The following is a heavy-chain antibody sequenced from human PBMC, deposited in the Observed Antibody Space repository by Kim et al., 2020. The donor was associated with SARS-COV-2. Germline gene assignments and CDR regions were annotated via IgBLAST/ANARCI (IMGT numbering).Heavy chain of an antibody. CDR1: GFTFSSYA. D-gene: IGHD3-16*01. V-gene: IGHV3-23*01. CDR2: ISVSGRNT. Sequence: GGSLRLSCAASGFTFSSYAVSWVRQAPGKGLEWVSGISVSGRNTYYADSVKGRFTISRDNSKNTVFLQMNSLRAEDTAIYYCAKGKGLRLGVDYWGQGTLVTVSS. CDR3: AKGKGLRLGVDY. J-gene: IGHJ4*02.